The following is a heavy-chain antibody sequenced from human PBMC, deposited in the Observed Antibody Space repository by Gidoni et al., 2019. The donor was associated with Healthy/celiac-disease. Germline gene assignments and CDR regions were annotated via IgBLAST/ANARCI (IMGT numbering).Heavy chain of an antibody. CDR3: ARVVVTAMVWFDP. Sequence: EVQLVESGGGLVQPGGSLSLSCAASGFTFSSYWMHWVRQAPGKGLVWVSRSNSDGSSTSYADSVNGRFTISRDNAKNTLYLQMNSLRAEDTAVYYCARVVVTAMVWFDPWGQGTLVTVSS. D-gene: IGHD2-21*02. CDR2: SNSDGSST. J-gene: IGHJ5*02. V-gene: IGHV3-74*01. CDR1: GFTFSSYW.